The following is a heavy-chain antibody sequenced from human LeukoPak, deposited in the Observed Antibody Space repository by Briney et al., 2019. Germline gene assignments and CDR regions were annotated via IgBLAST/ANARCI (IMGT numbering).Heavy chain of an antibody. Sequence: ASVKVSCKVFGYTFTEISIHWVRQAPGKGLEWMGGFDPEDGETIYAEEFQARVTLTEDTSRDTAYMELSSLRSEDTAVYYCATTGPVTVATTGWFDPWGQGTLVTVSS. V-gene: IGHV1-24*01. CDR2: FDPEDGET. CDR3: ATTGPVTVATTGWFDP. J-gene: IGHJ5*02. CDR1: GYTFTEIS. D-gene: IGHD5-12*01.